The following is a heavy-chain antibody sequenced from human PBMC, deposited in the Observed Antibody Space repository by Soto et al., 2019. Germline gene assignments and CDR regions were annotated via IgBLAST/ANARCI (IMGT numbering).Heavy chain of an antibody. CDR2: INHSGST. CDR1: GGSFSGYY. V-gene: IGHV4-34*01. D-gene: IGHD6-13*01. J-gene: IGHJ5*02. CDR3: ARVKSSSWYRGWFDP. Sequence: KTSETLSLTCAVYGGSFSGYYWSWIRQPPGKGLEWIGEINHSGSTNYNPSLKSRVTISVDTSKNQFSLKLSSVTAADTAVYYCARVKSSSWYRGWFDPWGQGTLVTVSS.